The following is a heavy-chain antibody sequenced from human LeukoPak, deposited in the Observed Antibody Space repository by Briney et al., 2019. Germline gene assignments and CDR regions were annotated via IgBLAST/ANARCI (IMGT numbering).Heavy chain of an antibody. V-gene: IGHV3-21*01. CDR3: ARGGGGYCDY. CDR1: GFTFSSYS. D-gene: IGHD4-23*01. J-gene: IGHJ4*02. Sequence: GGSLRLSCAASGFTFSSYSMNWVRQAPGKGLEWVSSISSSSSYIYYADSVKGRFTISRDNAKNSLYLQMNGLRAEDTAVYYCARGGGGYCDYWGQGTLVTVSS. CDR2: ISSSSSYI.